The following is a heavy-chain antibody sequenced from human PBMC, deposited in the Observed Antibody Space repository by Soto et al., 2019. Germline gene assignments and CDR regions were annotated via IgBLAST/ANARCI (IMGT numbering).Heavy chain of an antibody. Sequence: QVQLVQSGAEVKKPGSSVKVSCKASGGTFSSYTISWVRQAPGQGLEWMGRIIPILGIANYAQKFQGRVTITADKSTSAAKMELSSLRSEDTAVYYGARRGGVRGHDRDYWGQGTLVTVSS. CDR2: IIPILGIA. CDR3: ARRGGVRGHDRDY. V-gene: IGHV1-69*02. D-gene: IGHD3-10*01. CDR1: GGTFSSYT. J-gene: IGHJ4*02.